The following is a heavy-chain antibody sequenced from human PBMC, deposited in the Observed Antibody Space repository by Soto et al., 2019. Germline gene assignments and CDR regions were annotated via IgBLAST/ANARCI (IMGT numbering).Heavy chain of an antibody. CDR2: IYHTGTT. CDR3: VRERTIFGVAPGGGVDV. CDR1: GGSITTSDYS. Sequence: QLQLQESGSGLVKPSQTLSLTCAVSGGSITTSDYSWSWIRQPPGRGLEWIGSIYHTGTTHYIPSLKSRVTMSLDKPKNQFSLDLTSMTAADTAVYYCVRERTIFGVAPGGGVDVWGRGTTVTVSS. J-gene: IGHJ6*02. V-gene: IGHV4-30-2*01. D-gene: IGHD3-3*01.